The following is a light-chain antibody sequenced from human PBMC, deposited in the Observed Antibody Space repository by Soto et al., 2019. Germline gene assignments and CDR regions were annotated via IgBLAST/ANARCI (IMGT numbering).Light chain of an antibody. CDR2: DAS. J-gene: IGKJ2*01. CDR3: QLRSNWPLYT. CDR1: QSVSSY. V-gene: IGKV3-11*01. Sequence: EIALTQSPATLSLSPGERATLSCRASQSVSSYLAWYQQKPGQAPRLLIYDASNRATGIPARFSGSGSGTDFTLTISSLEPEDFAVYYCQLRSNWPLYTFGQGTKLEIK.